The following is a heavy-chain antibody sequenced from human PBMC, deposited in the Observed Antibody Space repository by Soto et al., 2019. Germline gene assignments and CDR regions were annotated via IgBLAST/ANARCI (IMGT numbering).Heavy chain of an antibody. D-gene: IGHD6-19*01. V-gene: IGHV3-30*18. CDR3: AKDIAPTGYSSGNWFDP. CDR1: GFTFNNYG. CDR2: ISIDGSNK. J-gene: IGHJ5*02. Sequence: TGGSLRLSCVTSGFTFNNYGMHWVRQAPGKGLEWVALISIDGSNKYYGDSVKGRFTISRDNSKKTLYLQMNSLRGEDTAVYYCAKDIAPTGYSSGNWFDPWGQGTLVTVSS.